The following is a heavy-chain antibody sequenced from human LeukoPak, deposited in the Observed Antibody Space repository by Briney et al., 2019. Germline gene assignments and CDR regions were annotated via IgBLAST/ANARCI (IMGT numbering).Heavy chain of an antibody. D-gene: IGHD2-2*01. CDR1: GFTFSSYG. J-gene: IGHJ4*02. CDR3: AKTEGASAIFSSDC. Sequence: GGSLRLSCAPSGFTFSSYGMTWVRQAPGKGLEWVSGISGSGGTAYYADSVKGRFTISRDNSLNTLYLQMNSLRAEDTAVYYCAKTEGASAIFSSDCWGQGTLVTVSS. CDR2: ISGSGGTA. V-gene: IGHV3-23*01.